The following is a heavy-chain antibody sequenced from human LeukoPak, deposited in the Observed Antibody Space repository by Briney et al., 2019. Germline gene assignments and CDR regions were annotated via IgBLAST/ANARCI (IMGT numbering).Heavy chain of an antibody. CDR1: GFTFSSYW. V-gene: IGHV3-74*01. D-gene: IGHD3-22*01. CDR3: ARDMDDSSGYAFDY. Sequence: GGSLRLSCAASGFTFSSYWMHWVRQAPGKGLVWVSRINSDGSSTSNADSVKGRFTISRDNAKNTLYLQMNSLRAEDTAGYYCARDMDDSSGYAFDYWGQGTLVTVSS. CDR2: INSDGSST. J-gene: IGHJ4*02.